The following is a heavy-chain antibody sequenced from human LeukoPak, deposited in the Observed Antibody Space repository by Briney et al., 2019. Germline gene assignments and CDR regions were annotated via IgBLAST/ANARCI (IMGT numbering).Heavy chain of an antibody. CDR2: ISYDGSNK. CDR1: GFTFSSYA. V-gene: IGHV3-30-3*01. D-gene: IGHD4-11*01. J-gene: IGHJ4*02. CDR3: ARGGYSNYGY. Sequence: GRSLRLSCAASGFTFSSYAMHWVRQAPGKGLEWVAVISYDGSNKYYADSVKGRFTISRDNSKNTLYLQMNSLRSEDTAVYYCARGGYSNYGYWGQGTLVTVSS.